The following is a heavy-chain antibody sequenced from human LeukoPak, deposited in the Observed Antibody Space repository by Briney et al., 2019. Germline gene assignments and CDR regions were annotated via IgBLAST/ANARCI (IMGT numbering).Heavy chain of an antibody. Sequence: GGSLRLSCAASGFTFSSYSMNWVRQAPGKGLEWVSSISSTSSYMDYADSVKGRFTISRDNAKNSMYLQMKSLRAEDTAVYYCARRDSRVTAPTDDAFDIWGQGTMVTVSS. D-gene: IGHD2-21*02. J-gene: IGHJ3*02. CDR2: ISSTSSYM. V-gene: IGHV3-21*01. CDR1: GFTFSSYS. CDR3: ARRDSRVTAPTDDAFDI.